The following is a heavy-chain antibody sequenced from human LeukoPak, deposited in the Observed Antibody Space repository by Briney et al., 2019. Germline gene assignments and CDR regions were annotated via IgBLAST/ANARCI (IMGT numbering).Heavy chain of an antibody. CDR1: GFTFSSYE. Sequence: PGGSLRLSCAASGFTFSSYEVNWVRQAPGKGLEWVSGINWNGGSTGYADSVKGRFTISRDNAKNSLYLQMNSLRAEDTALYYCARSVAASRDYWGQGTLVTVSS. CDR3: ARSVAASRDY. J-gene: IGHJ4*02. D-gene: IGHD2-15*01. CDR2: INWNGGST. V-gene: IGHV3-20*04.